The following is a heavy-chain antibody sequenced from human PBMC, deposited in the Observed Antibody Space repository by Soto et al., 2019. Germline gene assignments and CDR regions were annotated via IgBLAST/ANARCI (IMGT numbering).Heavy chain of an antibody. CDR1: CYSIISSKW. V-gene: IGHV4-4*02. J-gene: IGHJ5*01. D-gene: IGHD3-3*01. CDR2: IYHSGAT. Sequence: SATLSLTCSFSCYSIISSKWWSWVRQSPGRGLEWIGDIYHSGATNYNPSLKSRLTMSVDKSKNEFSMKLVSVTAADTAIYFCARDKSTMEGHNQFDSWGPGTLVTVSS. CDR3: ARDKSTMEGHNQFDS.